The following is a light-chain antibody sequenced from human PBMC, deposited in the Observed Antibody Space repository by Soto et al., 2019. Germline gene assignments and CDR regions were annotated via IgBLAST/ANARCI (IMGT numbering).Light chain of an antibody. CDR2: GAS. Sequence: EIVMTQSPATLSVSPGERATLSCRASQPIRNNLAWFQLRPGQAPRLVIFGASSRATGIPDRFSGSGSGTDFTLTINKLEPEDFAMYYCQQYASSQQYTFGQGTKVDIK. CDR3: QQYASSQQYT. V-gene: IGKV3-20*01. CDR1: QPIRNN. J-gene: IGKJ2*01.